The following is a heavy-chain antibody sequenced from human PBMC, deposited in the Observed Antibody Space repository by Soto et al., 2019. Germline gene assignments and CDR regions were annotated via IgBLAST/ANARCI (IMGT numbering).Heavy chain of an antibody. J-gene: IGHJ6*02. Sequence: GSLVLTCSASGVTFSSDAIHGVRQAPGKGLAWVAVISYDGSNKYYADSVKGRFTISRDNSKNTLYLQMNSLRAEDTAVYYCAREVVGWTFGGSTWESVGGAGMDVWGQGTTVTVSS. V-gene: IGHV3-30-3*01. CDR2: ISYDGSNK. CDR1: GVTFSSDA. D-gene: IGHD3-16*01. CDR3: AREVVGWTFGGSTWESVGGAGMDV.